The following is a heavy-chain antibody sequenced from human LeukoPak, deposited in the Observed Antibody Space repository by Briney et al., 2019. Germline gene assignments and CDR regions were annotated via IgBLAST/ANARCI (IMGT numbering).Heavy chain of an antibody. Sequence: GGSLRLSCAASGFTFSSYEMNWVRQAPGKGLEWVSYISSSGSTIYYADSVKGRFTISRDNAKNSLYLQMNSLGAEDTAVYYCARSWGRVRGDHDYWGQGTLVTVSS. D-gene: IGHD3-10*01. CDR1: GFTFSSYE. V-gene: IGHV3-48*03. CDR3: ARSWGRVRGDHDY. J-gene: IGHJ4*02. CDR2: ISSSGSTI.